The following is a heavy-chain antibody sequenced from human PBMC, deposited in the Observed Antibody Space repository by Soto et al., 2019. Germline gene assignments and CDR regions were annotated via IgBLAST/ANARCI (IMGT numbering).Heavy chain of an antibody. CDR1: GYTFTTYA. V-gene: IGHV1-3*01. Sequence: ASVKVSCKASGYTFTTYAMHWVRQAPGQRFEWMGWINAANGNTKYSQKFQGRVTITRDTSASTAYMELSSLRSEDTAVYYCARSLMNTAMVTFYYFDYWGQGTLVTVSS. CDR3: ARSLMNTAMVTFYYFDY. J-gene: IGHJ4*02. D-gene: IGHD5-18*01. CDR2: INAANGNT.